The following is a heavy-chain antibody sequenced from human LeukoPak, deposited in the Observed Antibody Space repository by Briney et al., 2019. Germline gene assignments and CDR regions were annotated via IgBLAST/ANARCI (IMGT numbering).Heavy chain of an antibody. CDR3: ARGLTYYDFWSGHHPGSYYMDV. CDR2: TYHSGST. V-gene: IGHV4-38-2*01. CDR1: GYSISSGYY. Sequence: PSETLSLTCAVSGYSISSGYYWGWIRQPPGKGLEWIGSTYHSGSTYYNPSLKSRVTISVDTSKNQFSLKLSSVTAADTAVYHCARGLTYYDFWSGHHPGSYYMDVWGKGTTVTVSS. D-gene: IGHD3-3*01. J-gene: IGHJ6*03.